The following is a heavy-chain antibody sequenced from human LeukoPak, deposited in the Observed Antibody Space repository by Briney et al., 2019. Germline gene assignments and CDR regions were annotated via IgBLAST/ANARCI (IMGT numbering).Heavy chain of an antibody. V-gene: IGHV4-59*08. CDR1: GGSSSGYY. J-gene: IGHJ4*02. CDR2: VYNSEYT. CDR3: ARNWGSGGSYIFDY. D-gene: IGHD6-19*01. Sequence: SETLSLTCTVSGGSSSGYYWSWIRQPPGKGLEWIGYVYNSEYTSYNPSLKSRVSISFDTSKNQFSLSLSSVTAADTAVYYCARNWGSGGSYIFDYWGQGTLVSVRS.